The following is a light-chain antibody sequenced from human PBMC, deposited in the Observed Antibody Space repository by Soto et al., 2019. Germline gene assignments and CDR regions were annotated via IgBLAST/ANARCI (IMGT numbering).Light chain of an antibody. CDR1: QSVKNNY. V-gene: IGKV3-20*01. CDR3: QQYYSFPPT. Sequence: EIVLKQSPDTLSLSPGERATLSCRASQSVKNNYLAWYQQKPGQPPRFLIYDASSMATGIPDRFSGSGSGTDFTLTIICLQSEDFATYYCQQYYSFPPTFGGGTKVDIK. CDR2: DAS. J-gene: IGKJ4*01.